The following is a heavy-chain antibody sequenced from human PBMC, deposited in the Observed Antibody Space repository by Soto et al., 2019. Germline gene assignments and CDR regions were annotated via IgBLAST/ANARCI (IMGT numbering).Heavy chain of an antibody. CDR1: GYSISSGYY. D-gene: IGHD2-15*01. J-gene: IGHJ4*02. CDR3: ARARFTRSWSDAGGPYFDY. Sequence: PSETLSLTCAVAGYSISSGYYWGWIRQPPGKGLEWIGSIYHIGRTYHNPSLKSRVTISVDASKNQFSLKLSSATAADTAVYFCARARFTRSWSDAGGPYFDYWGQGTMVTVSS. V-gene: IGHV4-38-2*01. CDR2: IYHIGRT.